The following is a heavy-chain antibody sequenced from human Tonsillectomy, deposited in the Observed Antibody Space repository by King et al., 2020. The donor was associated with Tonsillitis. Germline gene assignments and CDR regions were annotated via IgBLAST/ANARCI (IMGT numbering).Heavy chain of an antibody. CDR2: INHSGST. Sequence: VQLQQWGAGLLKPSETLSLTCAVYGGSFSGYYWTWIRQPPGKGLEWIGEINHSGSTNYNPSLKSRVTISIDTSKNQFSLKLSSVTAADTAVYYWARGTRDSSSWYFDYWGQGTLVTVSS. CDR3: ARGTRDSSSWYFDY. J-gene: IGHJ4*02. D-gene: IGHD6-13*01. CDR1: GGSFSGYY. V-gene: IGHV4-34*01.